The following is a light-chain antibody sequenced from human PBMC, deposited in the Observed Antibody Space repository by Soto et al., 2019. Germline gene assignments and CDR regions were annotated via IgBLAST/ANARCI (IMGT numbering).Light chain of an antibody. J-gene: IGLJ1*01. V-gene: IGLV2-11*01. Sequence: QSALTQPRSVSGSPGQSVTISCTGTSSDVGGYNYVSWYQQHRGKAPKLMIYDVSKRPSGVPDRFCGSKSGNTSSLTISGLQAEDEADYYCCSYAGNYYVFGSVTKLTVL. CDR1: SSDVGGYNY. CDR2: DVS. CDR3: CSYAGNYYV.